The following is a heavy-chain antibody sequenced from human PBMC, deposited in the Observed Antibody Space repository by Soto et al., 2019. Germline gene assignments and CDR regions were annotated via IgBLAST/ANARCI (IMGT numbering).Heavy chain of an antibody. CDR1: GGSFSGYY. J-gene: IGHJ4*02. V-gene: IGHV4-34*01. Sequence: SETLSLTCAVYGGSFSGYYWSWIRQPPGKGLEWIGEINHSGSTNYNPSLKSRVTISVDTSKNQFSLKLSSVTAADTAVYYCASTQVVVAATRSFDYWGQGTLVTVSS. D-gene: IGHD2-15*01. CDR2: INHSGST. CDR3: ASTQVVVAATRSFDY.